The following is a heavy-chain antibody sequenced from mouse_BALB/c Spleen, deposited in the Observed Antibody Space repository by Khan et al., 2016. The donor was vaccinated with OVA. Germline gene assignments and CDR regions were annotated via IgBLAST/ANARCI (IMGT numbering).Heavy chain of an antibody. D-gene: IGHD1-1*01. V-gene: IGHV1S135*01. Sequence: VQLQQSGPELVKPGASVKVSCKASGYSFTDYNMFWVKQSHGKSLEWIGYIDPYNGGTRYNQKFKGKATLTVDKSSSTAFMHLSSLTSEDSAVLYWARTDYYGSSYYFDYWGQGTTLTVSS. CDR1: GYSFTDYN. CDR2: IDPYNGGT. CDR3: ARTDYYGSSYYFDY. J-gene: IGHJ2*01.